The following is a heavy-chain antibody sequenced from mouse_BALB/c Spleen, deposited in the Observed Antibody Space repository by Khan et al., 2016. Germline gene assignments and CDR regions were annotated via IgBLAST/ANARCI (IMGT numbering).Heavy chain of an antibody. CDR2: IWPGGST. V-gene: IGHV2-9*02. CDR3: VREYQDYDAWFAS. Sequence: QVQLKESGPGLVAPSQSLSITCTVSGFSLTNSGVHWIRQPPGKGLEWLGVIWPGGSTDYNSALMSRLSITKDNSQNQVFLKMSSLQTDDMAMYYCVREYQDYDAWFASWGQGTLVIGSA. J-gene: IGHJ3*01. D-gene: IGHD2-4*01. CDR1: GFSLTNSG.